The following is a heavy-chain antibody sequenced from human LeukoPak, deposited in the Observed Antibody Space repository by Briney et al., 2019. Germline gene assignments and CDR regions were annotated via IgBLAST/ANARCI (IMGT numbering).Heavy chain of an antibody. Sequence: GESLKISCKGSGYSFTSYWIGWVRQMPGKGLEWMGITYPGDSDTRYSPSFQGQVTISADKSISTAYLQWSSLKASDTAMYYCARLGDYSDRIAALGGYDYWGQGTLVTVSS. J-gene: IGHJ4*02. CDR3: ARLGDYSDRIAALGGYDY. V-gene: IGHV5-51*01. CDR2: TYPGDSDT. D-gene: IGHD6-6*01. CDR1: GYSFTSYW.